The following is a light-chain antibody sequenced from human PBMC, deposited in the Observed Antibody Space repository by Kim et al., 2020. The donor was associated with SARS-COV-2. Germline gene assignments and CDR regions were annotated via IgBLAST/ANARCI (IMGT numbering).Light chain of an antibody. CDR3: HQYDNWYT. CDR2: GVS. CDR1: QIVSSN. V-gene: IGKV3-15*01. J-gene: IGKJ2*01. Sequence: LSVCPVERSLLSCRASQIVSSNLAWYQQKPGQAPRRLIYGVSTRATGVPARFSGSGSGTEFTLSISSLQSEDFAVYFCHQYDNWYTFGQGTKLEI.